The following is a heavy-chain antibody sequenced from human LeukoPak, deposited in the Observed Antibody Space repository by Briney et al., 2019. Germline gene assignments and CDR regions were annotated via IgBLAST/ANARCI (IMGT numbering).Heavy chain of an antibody. CDR2: INPNSGGT. V-gene: IGHV1-2*02. D-gene: IGHD2-2*01. CDR1: GYTFTGYY. CDR3: ATGVVPAAREAPDAFDI. J-gene: IGHJ3*02. Sequence: GASVKVSCKASGYTFTGYYMHWLRQAPGQGLEWMGWINPNSGGTKYAQKFQGRVTMTRDTSISTAYMELSRLRSDDTAVYYCATGVVPAAREAPDAFDIWGQGTMVTVSS.